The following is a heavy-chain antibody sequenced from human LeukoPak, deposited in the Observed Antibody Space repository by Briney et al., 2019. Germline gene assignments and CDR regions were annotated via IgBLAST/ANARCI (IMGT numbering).Heavy chain of an antibody. Sequence: ASVKVSCKASGYTFTSYAMHWVRQAPGQRLEWMGWINAGNGNTKYSQEFQGRVTITRDTSASTAYMELSSLRSEDMAVYYCARDGVAAAGTRLLGDYYMDVWGKGTTVTVSS. D-gene: IGHD6-13*01. CDR3: ARDGVAAAGTRLLGDYYMDV. V-gene: IGHV1-3*03. CDR1: GYTFTSYA. J-gene: IGHJ6*03. CDR2: INAGNGNT.